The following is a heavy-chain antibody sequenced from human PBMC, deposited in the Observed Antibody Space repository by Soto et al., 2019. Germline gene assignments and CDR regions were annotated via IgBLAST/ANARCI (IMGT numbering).Heavy chain of an antibody. V-gene: IGHV3-23*01. Sequence: EVQLLESGGGLVQPGGSLRLSCAASGFTFNIYTMSWVRQAPGKGLEWVSGIGARGSDTYFPDSVKGRFTISRDNSMDMVYLQMNSLRAEDTAVYFCAKSGTYHIGDFDSWGQGTLVTVSS. J-gene: IGHJ4*02. CDR2: IGARGSDT. CDR1: GFTFNIYT. CDR3: AKSGTYHIGDFDS. D-gene: IGHD5-12*01.